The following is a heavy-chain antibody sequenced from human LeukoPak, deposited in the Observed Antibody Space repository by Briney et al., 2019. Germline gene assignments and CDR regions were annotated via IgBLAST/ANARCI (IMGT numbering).Heavy chain of an antibody. CDR3: ARDRDDFWSGYFSIFDY. Sequence: GASVKVSCKASGYTFTGYYMHWVRQAPGQGLEWMGWINPNSGGTNYAQKFQGRVTMTRDTSISTAYMELSRLRSDDTAVYYCARDRDDFWSGYFSIFDYWGQGTLVTVSS. D-gene: IGHD3-3*01. V-gene: IGHV1-2*02. CDR2: INPNSGGT. CDR1: GYTFTGYY. J-gene: IGHJ4*02.